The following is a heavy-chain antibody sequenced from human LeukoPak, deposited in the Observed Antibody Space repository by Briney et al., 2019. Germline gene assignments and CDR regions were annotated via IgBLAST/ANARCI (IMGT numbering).Heavy chain of an antibody. CDR2: LYDDDND. CDR1: VFTFISYA. V-gene: IGHV3-66*01. J-gene: IGHJ5*02. D-gene: IGHD3-10*01. Sequence: GWSLRLSCAASVFTFISYAMSWVGQPHARGREGVSVLYDDDNDNYVESVTGRFTVSRDIPTNALYLQMNSLRVDDTAMYYCARVYGSGSFNLWGQGTLITVSS. CDR3: ARVYGSGSFNL.